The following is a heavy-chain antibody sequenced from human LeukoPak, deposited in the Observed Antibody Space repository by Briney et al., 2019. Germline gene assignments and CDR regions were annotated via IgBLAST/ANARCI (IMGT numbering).Heavy chain of an antibody. D-gene: IGHD4-23*01. CDR1: GGSISSRSYY. J-gene: IGHJ5*02. Sequence: SETLSLTCTVSGGSISSRSYYWGWIRQPPGKGLEWIGSVYYSGGTYYNPSLKSRVSISVDTSKNQFSLRLTSVTAADTAVYFCARVYGDKSIWFGPWGQGTLVTASS. CDR2: VYYSGGT. CDR3: ARVYGDKSIWFGP. V-gene: IGHV4-39*01.